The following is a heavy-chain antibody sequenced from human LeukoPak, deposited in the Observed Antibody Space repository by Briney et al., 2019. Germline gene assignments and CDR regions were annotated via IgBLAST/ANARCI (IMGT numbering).Heavy chain of an antibody. CDR3: ARGRATYDFWSGQKIDY. V-gene: IGHV4-34*01. D-gene: IGHD3-3*01. J-gene: IGHJ4*02. CDR1: GGSFSGYY. CDR2: ISHSGST. Sequence: PSETLSLTCAVYGGSFSGYYWSWIRQPPGKGLEWIGEISHSGSTNYNPSLKSRVTISVDPSKNQFSLKLSSVTAADTAVYYCARGRATYDFWSGQKIDYWGQGTLVTVSS.